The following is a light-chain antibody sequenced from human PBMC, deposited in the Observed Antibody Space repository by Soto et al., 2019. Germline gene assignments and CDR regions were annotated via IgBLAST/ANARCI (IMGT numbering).Light chain of an antibody. CDR1: SSNIGAGYD. Sequence: QSVLTQPPSVSGAPGQRVTISCTGSSSNIGAGYDVHWYQQLPGTAPKLLIYGNSNRPSGVPDRFSGSKSGTAASLAIAGLQAEDEADYYGQSYDSSQSGWGFCGGTKLTVL. CDR3: QSYDSSQSGWG. CDR2: GNS. J-gene: IGLJ3*02. V-gene: IGLV1-40*01.